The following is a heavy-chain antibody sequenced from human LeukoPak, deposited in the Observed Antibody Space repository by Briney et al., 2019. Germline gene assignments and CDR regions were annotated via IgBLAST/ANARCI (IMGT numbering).Heavy chain of an antibody. CDR2: ISGSGGSTST. Sequence: PGGSLRLSCAASGFTLSSYWMSWVRQAPGKGLEWVSAISGSGGSTSTYYADSVKGRFTIARDTSKNTLFLQMNSPRAEDTAIYYCAKGPSEGWFGWFNSWGQGTLVTVSS. J-gene: IGHJ5*01. CDR3: AKGPSEGWFGWFNS. CDR1: GFTLSSYW. V-gene: IGHV3-23*01. D-gene: IGHD3-10*01.